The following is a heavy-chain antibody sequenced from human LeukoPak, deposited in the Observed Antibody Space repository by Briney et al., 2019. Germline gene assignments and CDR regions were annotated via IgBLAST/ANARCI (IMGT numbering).Heavy chain of an antibody. J-gene: IGHJ4*02. CDR2: ISGSGGST. V-gene: IGHV3-23*01. Sequence: GGTLRLSCAASGFTFSSYGMSWVRQAPGKGLEWVSAISGSGGSTYYADSVKGRFTISRDNSKNTLYLQMDSLRDEDTAVYFCAKKRASSGYFDYWGQGTLVTVSS. CDR3: AKKRASSGYFDY. CDR1: GFTFSSYG. D-gene: IGHD3-22*01.